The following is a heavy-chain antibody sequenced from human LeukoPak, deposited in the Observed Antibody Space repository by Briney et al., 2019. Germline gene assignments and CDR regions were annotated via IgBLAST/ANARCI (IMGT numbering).Heavy chain of an antibody. J-gene: IGHJ4*02. CDR2: ISYDGSNK. CDR3: ARDRFPYGDYDFDY. V-gene: IGHV3-30-3*01. CDR1: GFTFSSYA. Sequence: GGSLRLSCAASGFTFSSYAMHWVRQAPGKGLEWVAVISYDGSNKYYADSVKGRFTISRDNSKNTLYLQMNSLRAEDTAVYYCARDRFPYGDYDFDYWGQGTLVTVSS. D-gene: IGHD4-17*01.